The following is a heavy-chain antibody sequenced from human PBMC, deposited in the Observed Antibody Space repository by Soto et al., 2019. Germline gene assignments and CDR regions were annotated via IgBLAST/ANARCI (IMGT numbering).Heavy chain of an antibody. Sequence: QVTLKESGPVLVKPTETLTLTCTVSGFSLSNARMGVSWIRQPPGKALEWLAHIFSNDEKSYSTSLKSRLTISKDTSKSQVVITMTNMDPVDTATYYCARIRDEDCSGGSCYYYFDYWGQGTLVTVSS. D-gene: IGHD2-15*01. CDR2: IFSNDEK. V-gene: IGHV2-26*01. CDR3: ARIRDEDCSGGSCYYYFDY. CDR1: GFSLSNARMG. J-gene: IGHJ4*02.